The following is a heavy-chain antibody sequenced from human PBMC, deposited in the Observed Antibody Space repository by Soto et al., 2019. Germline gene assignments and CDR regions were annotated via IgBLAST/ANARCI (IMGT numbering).Heavy chain of an antibody. D-gene: IGHD3-3*01. J-gene: IGHJ5*02. V-gene: IGHV5-10-1*01. CDR3: ARQITILEAWFDP. Sequence: PGESLKISCKGSGYSFTSYWISWVRQMPGKGLEWMGRIDPSDSYTNYSPSFQGHVTISADKSISTAYLQRSRLKASDTAMYYCARQITILEAWFDPWGQGTLVTVSS. CDR1: GYSFTSYW. CDR2: IDPSDSYT.